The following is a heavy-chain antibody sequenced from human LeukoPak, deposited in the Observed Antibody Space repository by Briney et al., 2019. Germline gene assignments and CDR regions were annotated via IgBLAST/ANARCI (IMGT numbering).Heavy chain of an antibody. D-gene: IGHD1-1*01. CDR3: ATQPRRLDY. CDR2: ISSSSSIM. Sequence: GGSLRLSCAASGFTFSSYSMNWVRQAPGKGLEWVSYISSSSSIMYYADSVKGRFTISRDNAKNSLYLQMNSLRADDTAVYYCATQPRRLDYWGQGTLVTVSS. J-gene: IGHJ4*02. CDR1: GFTFSSYS. V-gene: IGHV3-48*01.